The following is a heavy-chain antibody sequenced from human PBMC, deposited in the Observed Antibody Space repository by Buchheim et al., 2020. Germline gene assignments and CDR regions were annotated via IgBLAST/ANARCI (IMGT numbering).Heavy chain of an antibody. Sequence: EVQLLESGGGLVQPGGSLRLSCAASGFTFSSYAMSWVRQAPGKGLEWVSAISGSGGSTYYADSVTGRFTLSRDNSKTKLSLQMNSLRAEDTAVYYCAKDRLYYYGSGSYLWGQGTL. CDR1: GFTFSSYA. D-gene: IGHD3-10*01. J-gene: IGHJ4*02. CDR3: AKDRLYYYGSGSYL. V-gene: IGHV3-23*01. CDR2: ISGSGGST.